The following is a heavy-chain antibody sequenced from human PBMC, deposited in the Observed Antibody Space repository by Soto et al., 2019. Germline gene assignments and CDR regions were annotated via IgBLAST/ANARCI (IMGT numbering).Heavy chain of an antibody. Sequence: GGSLRLSCAASGFTFGIHAMSWVCQAPGKGLEWVSFISGSGGSTYYADSVKGRFTISRDNSKETLYLQMNSLRGEDTAVYYCGKGSAATNYFYYATDVWGQGTTVTVSS. V-gene: IGHV3-23*01. J-gene: IGHJ6*02. CDR1: GFTFGIHA. D-gene: IGHD2-15*01. CDR3: GKGSAATNYFYYATDV. CDR2: ISGSGGST.